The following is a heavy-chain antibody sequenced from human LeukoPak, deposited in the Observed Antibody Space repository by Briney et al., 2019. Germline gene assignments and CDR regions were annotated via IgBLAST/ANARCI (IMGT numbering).Heavy chain of an antibody. CDR3: ARGYFSSSSCYTGLGGLHP. CDR1: GYTFTGYY. D-gene: IGHD2-2*02. Sequence: ASVKVSRKASGYTFTGYYMHWVRQAPGQGLEWMGWINPNSGGTNYAQKFQGRVTMTRDTSISTAYMELSRLRADDTAVYYCARGYFSSSSCYTGLGGLHPWGQGTRVTV. J-gene: IGHJ5*02. V-gene: IGHV1-2*02. CDR2: INPNSGGT.